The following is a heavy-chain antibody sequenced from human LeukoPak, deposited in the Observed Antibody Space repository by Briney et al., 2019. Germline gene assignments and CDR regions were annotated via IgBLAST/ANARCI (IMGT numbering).Heavy chain of an antibody. V-gene: IGHV1-69*05. Sequence: ASVKVSCKASGGTFSSYAISWVRQAPGQGLEWMGGIIPIFGTANYAQKFQGRVTITTDESTSTAYMELSSLRSEDTAVYYCARGAWGYYDILTGYSFPNWFDPWGQGTQVTVSS. CDR3: ARGAWGYYDILTGYSFPNWFDP. D-gene: IGHD3-9*01. CDR2: IIPIFGTA. CDR1: GGTFSSYA. J-gene: IGHJ5*02.